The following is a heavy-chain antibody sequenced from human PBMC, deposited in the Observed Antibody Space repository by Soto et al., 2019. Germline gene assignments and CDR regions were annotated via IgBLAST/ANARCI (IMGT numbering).Heavy chain of an antibody. V-gene: IGHV4-59*01. D-gene: IGHD6-19*01. CDR3: ARSVAVPGAHIDY. Sequence: SETLSLTCIVSGGSISGSYWSWIRQSPGKGLEWLGYVYYTGSTNYSPSLRSRVSISVDTSKNEFSLRLSSVTAADTAVYSCARSVAVPGAHIDYWGQGTQVTAPQ. CDR1: GGSISGSY. J-gene: IGHJ4*02. CDR2: VYYTGST.